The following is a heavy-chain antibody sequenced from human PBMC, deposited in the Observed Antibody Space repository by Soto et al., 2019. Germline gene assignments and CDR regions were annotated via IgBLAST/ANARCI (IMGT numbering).Heavy chain of an antibody. Sequence: EVQLVESGGGLVKPGGSLRLSCAVSGFTFDKVWMNWVRQAPGKGLAWVGRIKSKTDGGTTDYAAPGKGRFTISRDDSKTMLYLQMNSLKTEDTGMYFCTTGRDDLLYWGQGTLVTVSS. D-gene: IGHD1-26*01. CDR2: IKSKTDGGTT. J-gene: IGHJ4*02. CDR3: TTGRDDLLY. V-gene: IGHV3-15*07. CDR1: GFTFDKVW.